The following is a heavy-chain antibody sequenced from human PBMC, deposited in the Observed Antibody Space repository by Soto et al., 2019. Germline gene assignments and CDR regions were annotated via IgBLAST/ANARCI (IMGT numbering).Heavy chain of an antibody. CDR1: GYTFTSYA. V-gene: IGHV1-3*01. D-gene: IGHD3-22*01. CDR2: INAGNGNT. CDR3: ASREYYDSSGYSPGFDI. J-gene: IGHJ3*02. Sequence: ASVKVSCKASGYTFTSYAMHWVRQAPGQRLEWMGWINAGNGNTKYSQKFQGRVTITRDTSTSTAYMELSSLRSEDTAVDYCASREYYDSSGYSPGFDIWGQGTMVTVSS.